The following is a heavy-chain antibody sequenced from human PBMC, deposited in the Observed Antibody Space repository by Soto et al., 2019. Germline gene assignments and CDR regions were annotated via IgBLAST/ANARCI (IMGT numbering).Heavy chain of an antibody. CDR2: ISGSGGST. V-gene: IGHV3-23*01. CDR3: AKRDQQC. CDR1: GFTFSIYG. D-gene: IGHD6-19*01. J-gene: IGHJ4*02. Sequence: EAQLLESGGDLVQSGGSLRLSCAASGFTFSIYGMTWVRQAPGKGLEWVSAISGSGGSTYYADSVKGRFTISRDNSNNPLYLQMNSLRVEDTAVYYCAKRDQQCWGQGTLVTVSS.